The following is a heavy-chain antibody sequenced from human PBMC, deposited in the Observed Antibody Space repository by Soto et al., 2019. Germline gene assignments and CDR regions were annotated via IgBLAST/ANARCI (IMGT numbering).Heavy chain of an antibody. CDR2: IWYDGSNK. V-gene: IGHV3-33*01. D-gene: IGHD6-13*01. Sequence: SLRLSCAASGFTFSSYGMHWVRQAPGKGLEWVALIWYDGSNKYYTDSVKGRFTISRDNSKNTLYLQMNSLRPEDTAVYYCASRGIAAVDFDFWGQGTVVTVSS. CDR3: ASRGIAAVDFDF. J-gene: IGHJ4*02. CDR1: GFTFSSYG.